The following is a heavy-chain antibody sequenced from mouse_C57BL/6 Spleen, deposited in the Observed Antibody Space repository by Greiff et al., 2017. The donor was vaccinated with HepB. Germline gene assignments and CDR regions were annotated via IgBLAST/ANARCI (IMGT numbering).Heavy chain of an antibody. V-gene: IGHV1-64*01. D-gene: IGHD2-4*01. CDR2: IHPNSGST. CDR3: ARDDYDVGAMDY. J-gene: IGHJ4*01. CDR1: GYTFTSYW. Sequence: QVQLQQPGAELVKPGASVKLSCKASGYTFTSYWMHWVKQRPGQGLEWVGMIHPNSGSTNYNEKFKSKATLTVDKSSSTAYMQLSSLTSEDSAVYYYARDDYDVGAMDYWGQGTSVTVSS.